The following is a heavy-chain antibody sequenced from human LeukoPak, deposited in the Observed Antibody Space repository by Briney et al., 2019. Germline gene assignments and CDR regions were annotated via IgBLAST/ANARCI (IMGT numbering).Heavy chain of an antibody. D-gene: IGHD3-10*01. CDR3: VRGAGPYGEIDY. J-gene: IGHJ4*02. Sequence: ASETLSLTCTVSGGSISSTNYYWGWIRQPPGKGLKWIGNIYYSGTNYYNPSLDSRVTISVDTSRNQLSLKLSSVTAADTAVYYCVRGAGPYGEIDYWGQGILVTVSS. V-gene: IGHV4-39*01. CDR1: GGSISSTNYY. CDR2: IYYSGTN.